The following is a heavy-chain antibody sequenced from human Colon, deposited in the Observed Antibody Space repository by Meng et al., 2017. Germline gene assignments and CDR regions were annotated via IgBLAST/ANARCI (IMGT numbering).Heavy chain of an antibody. D-gene: IGHD1-1*01. CDR2: VYHRGDT. J-gene: IGHJ4*02. Sequence: QLQLQEPCPGVVKHSVTLSCTFTVSCDSISSDIWWSWVRRPPGKGLEWIKEVYHRGDTNSNPSLKSRVVISVDRSKNQFSLNLSSVNAADTTVYYCGRDQGRQLINHWGQGTLVTVSS. CDR3: GRDQGRQLINH. V-gene: IGHV4-4*02. CDR1: CDSISSDIW.